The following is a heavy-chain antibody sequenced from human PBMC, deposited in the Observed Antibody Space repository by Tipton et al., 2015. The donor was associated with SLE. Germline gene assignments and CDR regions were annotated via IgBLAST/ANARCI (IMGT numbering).Heavy chain of an antibody. Sequence: LRLSCTVSGGSISNYYWSWIRQPPGKGLDWIGSIHHSGTTHYNPSLKSRFIISVDTSKNRFSLEVSSVTAADTALYYCATRGYYQWEPFEYWGQGALGTVSS. J-gene: IGHJ4*02. CDR2: IHHSGTT. V-gene: IGHV4-59*06. D-gene: IGHD1-26*01. CDR3: ATRGYYQWEPFEY. CDR1: GGSISNYY.